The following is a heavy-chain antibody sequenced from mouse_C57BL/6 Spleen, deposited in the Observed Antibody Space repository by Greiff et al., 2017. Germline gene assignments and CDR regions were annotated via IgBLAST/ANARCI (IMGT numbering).Heavy chain of an antibody. V-gene: IGHV1-22*01. Sequence: VQLQQSGPELVKPGASVKMSCKASGYTFTDYNMHWVKQSHGKSLEWIGYINPNNGGTSYNQKFKGKATLTVNKSSSTAYMELRSLTSEDSAVYYFAREAYYGSSRFAYWGQGTLGTVSA. CDR2: INPNNGGT. CDR1: GYTFTDYN. CDR3: AREAYYGSSRFAY. J-gene: IGHJ3*01. D-gene: IGHD1-1*01.